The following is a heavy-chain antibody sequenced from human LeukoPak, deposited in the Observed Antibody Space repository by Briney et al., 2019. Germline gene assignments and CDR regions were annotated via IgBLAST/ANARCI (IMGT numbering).Heavy chain of an antibody. CDR3: AKGGYCSSPSCEWIDY. CDR2: ISNSGGST. Sequence: PGGSLRLSCAASGFTFSSYGMSWVRQAPGKGLEWVSGISNSGGSTYSADSVKGRFTISRDNSKKTLYLQMNSLRAEDTAVYYCAKGGYCSSPSCEWIDYWGQGTRVTVSS. J-gene: IGHJ4*02. D-gene: IGHD2-2*01. V-gene: IGHV3-23*01. CDR1: GFTFSSYG.